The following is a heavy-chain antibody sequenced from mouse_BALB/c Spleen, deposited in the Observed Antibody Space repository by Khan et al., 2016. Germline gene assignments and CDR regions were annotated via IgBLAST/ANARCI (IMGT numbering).Heavy chain of an antibody. V-gene: IGHV9-3*02. J-gene: IGHJ3*01. CDR1: GYTFTNYG. CDR3: AEDYYGSNLFAY. D-gene: IGHD1-1*01. Sequence: QIQLVQSGPELKKPGETVKISCKASGYTFTNYGMNWVKQAPGKGLKWMGWINTNTGEPTYAEEFKGRFAFSLDTSASTAYLQINNLKNEDTATCFGAEDYYGSNLFAYWGQGTLVTVSA. CDR2: INTNTGEP.